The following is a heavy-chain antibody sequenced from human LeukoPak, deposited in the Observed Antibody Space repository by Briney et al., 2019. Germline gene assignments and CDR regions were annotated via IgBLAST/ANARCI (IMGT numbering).Heavy chain of an antibody. CDR1: GGSFSGYY. CDR2: INHSGST. J-gene: IGHJ4*02. CDR3: AASIWFGIYPDY. V-gene: IGHV4-34*01. Sequence: PSETLSLTCAVYGGSFSGYYWSWIRQPPGKGLEWIGEINHSGSTNYNPSLNSRVTISVDTSNNHLSLKLTSVTAADTAVYYCAASIWFGIYPDYWGQGTLVTVSS. D-gene: IGHD3-10*01.